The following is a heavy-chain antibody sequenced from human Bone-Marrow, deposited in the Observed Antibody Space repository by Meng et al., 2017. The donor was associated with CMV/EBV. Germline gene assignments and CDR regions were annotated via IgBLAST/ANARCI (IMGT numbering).Heavy chain of an antibody. V-gene: IGHV4-34*01. D-gene: IGHD6-19*01. CDR1: GGSFSGYY. CDR3: ARGLRAVAGLYFDY. Sequence: VYGGSFSGYYWSWIRQPPGKGLEWIGEINHSGSTNYHPSLKSRVTISVDTSKNQFSLKLSSVTTADTAVYYCARGLRAVAGLYFDYWGQGTLVTVSS. CDR2: INHSGST. J-gene: IGHJ4*02.